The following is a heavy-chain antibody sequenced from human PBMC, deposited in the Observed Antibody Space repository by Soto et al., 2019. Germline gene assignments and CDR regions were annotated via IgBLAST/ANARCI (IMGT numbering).Heavy chain of an antibody. V-gene: IGHV3-23*01. CDR2: ISASDGGA. CDR1: GFTFSSYG. J-gene: IGHJ1*01. CDR3: AKDSVREYFQH. D-gene: IGHD3-10*01. Sequence: EVQLLESGGALVKPGGPLSLSCAASGFTFSSYGLSGFRQAPEKGLEWVSGISASDGGAYYADSVKGRFTISRDNSENTLYLQMNSLRVEDTAVYYCAKDSVREYFQHWGQGTLVTVSS.